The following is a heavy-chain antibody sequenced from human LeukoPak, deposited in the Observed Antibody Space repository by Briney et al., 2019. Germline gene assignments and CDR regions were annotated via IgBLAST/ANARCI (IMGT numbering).Heavy chain of an antibody. D-gene: IGHD3-22*01. Sequence: GGSLRLSCAASGFTFSSYWMPWFRQAPGKGLVWFSRFNSDGSSTSYADSVKVRFTISRDNAKNTLYLQMNSLRAEDTAVYYCARVVRAAYDSSGYYSYWGQGTLVTVSS. J-gene: IGHJ4*02. CDR3: ARVVRAAYDSSGYYSY. V-gene: IGHV3-74*01. CDR1: GFTFSSYW. CDR2: FNSDGSST.